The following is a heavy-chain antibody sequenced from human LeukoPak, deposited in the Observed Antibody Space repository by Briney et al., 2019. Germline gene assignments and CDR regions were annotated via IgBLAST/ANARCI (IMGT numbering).Heavy chain of an antibody. Sequence: GGSLRLSCAASGFTFSSYAMSWVRQAPGKGLEWVSSISGSGGSTYYADSVKGRFTISRDKSKNTLYLQMNSLRAEDTAVYYCAKYRYYYDSSGYFSDYWGQGTLVTVSS. CDR2: ISGSGGST. D-gene: IGHD3-22*01. V-gene: IGHV3-23*01. CDR3: AKYRYYYDSSGYFSDY. CDR1: GFTFSSYA. J-gene: IGHJ4*02.